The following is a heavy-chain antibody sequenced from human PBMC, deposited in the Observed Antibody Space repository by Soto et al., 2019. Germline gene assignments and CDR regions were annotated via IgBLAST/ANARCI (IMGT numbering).Heavy chain of an antibody. J-gene: IGHJ6*02. CDR1: GYTFTSYA. Sequence: QVQLVQSGAEEKKPGASVKVSCKASGYTFTSYAMHWVRQAPGQRLEWMGWISAGNGNTKYSQKFQGRVTITRDTSASIAYMELSSLRSEDTAVYYCARDWKSTRLGIVSHYYYGLDVSGQGTTVTVSS. D-gene: IGHD7-27*01. V-gene: IGHV1-3*05. CDR2: ISAGNGNT. CDR3: ARDWKSTRLGIVSHYYYGLDV.